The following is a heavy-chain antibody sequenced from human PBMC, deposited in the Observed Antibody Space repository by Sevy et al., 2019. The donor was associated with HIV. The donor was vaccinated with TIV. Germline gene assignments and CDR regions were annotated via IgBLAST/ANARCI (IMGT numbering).Heavy chain of an antibody. V-gene: IGHV4-30-4*01. D-gene: IGHD5-12*01. CDR3: ACKRGYNDGPFDY. J-gene: IGHJ4*02. Sequence: SEILSLTCTVSGGSFTSSDSYWSWIRQPPGEGLQWIGYIQYTGGTYYNPFLKSRVAMSVDTSEKQFSLKLSFLTAADTAVYYCACKRGYNDGPFDYWGQGTLVTVSS. CDR1: GGSFTSSDSY. CDR2: IQYTGGT.